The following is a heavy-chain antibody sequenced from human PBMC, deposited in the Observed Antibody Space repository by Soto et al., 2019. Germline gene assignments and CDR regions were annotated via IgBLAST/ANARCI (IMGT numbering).Heavy chain of an antibody. Sequence: PGGSLRLSCAASGFTFSSYAMSWVRQAPGKGLEWVSAISGSGGSTYYADSVKGRFTISRDNSKNTLYLQMNSLRAEDTAVYYCAKSFVPANYDFWSGPIDYGMDVWGQGTTVTVSS. V-gene: IGHV3-23*01. CDR2: ISGSGGST. CDR3: AKSFVPANYDFWSGPIDYGMDV. CDR1: GFTFSSYA. J-gene: IGHJ6*02. D-gene: IGHD3-3*01.